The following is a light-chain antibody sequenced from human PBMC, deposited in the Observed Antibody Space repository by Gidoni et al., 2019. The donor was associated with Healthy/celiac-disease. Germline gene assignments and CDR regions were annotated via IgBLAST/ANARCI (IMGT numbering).Light chain of an antibody. V-gene: IGKV2-28*01. CDR1: QSLLHSNGYNY. Sequence: DIGMTQAPRSLPVTPGEPASISCRSSQSLLHSNGYNYLDWYLQKPGQSPQLLIYLGSNRASGVPDRFSGSGSGTDFTLKISRVEAEDVGVYYCMQALQTPFTFGPXTKVDIK. CDR3: MQALQTPFT. CDR2: LGS. J-gene: IGKJ3*01.